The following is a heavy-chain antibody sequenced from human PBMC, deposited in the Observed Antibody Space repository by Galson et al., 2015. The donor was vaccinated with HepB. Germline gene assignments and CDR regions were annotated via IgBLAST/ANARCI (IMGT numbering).Heavy chain of an antibody. Sequence: SLRLSCAASGFTFSDYYMSWIRQAPGKGLEWVSYISSSSSYTNYADSVKGRFTISRDNAKNSLYLQMNSLRAEDTAVYYCARGRSTVTTLFDYWGQGTLVTVSS. V-gene: IGHV3-11*06. CDR3: ARGRSTVTTLFDY. J-gene: IGHJ4*02. CDR1: GFTFSDYY. D-gene: IGHD4-17*01. CDR2: ISSSSSYT.